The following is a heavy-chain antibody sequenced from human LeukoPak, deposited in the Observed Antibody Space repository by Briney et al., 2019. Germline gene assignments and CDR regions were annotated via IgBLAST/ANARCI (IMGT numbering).Heavy chain of an antibody. V-gene: IGHV5-51*01. D-gene: IGHD4-23*01. CDR2: IYPGDSDS. CDR1: GYSFSTYW. CDR3: ARRSYGGKDFDY. Sequence: GESLKISWKGSGYSFSTYWINWVRQMPGKGLEWMGIIYPGDSDSKYSPYFQGQVNISVDKSPDTAYLQWSSMKASDTAMYYCARRSYGGKDFDYWGQGTLVTVSS. J-gene: IGHJ4*02.